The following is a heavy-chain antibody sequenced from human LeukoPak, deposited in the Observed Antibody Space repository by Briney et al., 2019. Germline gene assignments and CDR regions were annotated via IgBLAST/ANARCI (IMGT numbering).Heavy chain of an antibody. Sequence: ASVKVSCKASGYTFTSYYMHWVRQAPGQGLEWMGIINPSGGSTSYAQKFQGRVTMTSDTSTSTAYMELSRLRSDDTAVYYCARYSGSAWFDPWGQGTLVTVSS. CDR2: INPSGGST. J-gene: IGHJ5*02. CDR1: GYTFTSYY. CDR3: ARYSGSAWFDP. V-gene: IGHV1-46*01. D-gene: IGHD1-26*01.